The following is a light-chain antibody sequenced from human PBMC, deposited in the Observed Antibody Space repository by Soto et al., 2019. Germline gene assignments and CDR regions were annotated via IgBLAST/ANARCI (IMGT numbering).Light chain of an antibody. CDR3: QQYGTPRSVT. Sequence: EIFLTQSPCTLALSPGEEATLSCRASQSVDSNYLAWYQQKPGQTPRLIIYGASGRADGIPHRFSGSGFGTDFTLTISKVEHEDFAVHYWQQYGTPRSVTFGQGTRLEIK. CDR2: GAS. V-gene: IGKV3-20*01. J-gene: IGKJ5*01. CDR1: QSVDSNY.